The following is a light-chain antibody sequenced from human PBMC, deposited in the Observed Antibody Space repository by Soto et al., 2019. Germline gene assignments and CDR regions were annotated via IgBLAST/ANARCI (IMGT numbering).Light chain of an antibody. Sequence: QSVLTQPPSVSGAPGQRVTISCTGSSSNIGAGYDVHWYQQLPGTAPKLLMYGNSNRPSGVPDRFPGSKSGTSASLAITGLQAEDEADYYCQSYDISLSGWVFGGGTKLTVL. CDR2: GNS. V-gene: IGLV1-40*01. J-gene: IGLJ3*02. CDR1: SSNIGAGYD. CDR3: QSYDISLSGWV.